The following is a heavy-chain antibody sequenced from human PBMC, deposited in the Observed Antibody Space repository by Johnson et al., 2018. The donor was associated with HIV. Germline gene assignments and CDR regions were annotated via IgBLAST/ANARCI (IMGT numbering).Heavy chain of an antibody. V-gene: IGHV3-30-3*01. CDR2: ISYDGSNK. D-gene: IGHD3-22*01. CDR1: GFTFSSYA. J-gene: IGHJ3*02. CDR3: ARATYYYDTSGYLIRPRAFDI. Sequence: QVQLVESGEGVVQPGRSLRLSCAASGFTFSSYAMHWVRQAPGKGLEWVAVISYDGSNKYFADSVKGRFTISRDNSKNTLYLQMNSLRAEDTALYYCARATYYYDTSGYLIRPRAFDIWGQGTVVTVSS.